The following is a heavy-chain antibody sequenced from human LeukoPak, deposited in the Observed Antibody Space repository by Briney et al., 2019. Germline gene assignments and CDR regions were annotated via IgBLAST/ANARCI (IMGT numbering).Heavy chain of an antibody. CDR1: GGSISSGGYY. V-gene: IGHV4-30-2*01. D-gene: IGHD3-10*01. Sequence: SETLSLTCTVSGGSISSGGYYWRWIRQPPGKGLEWIGYIYHSGGTYYNPSLKSRVTTSVDRSKNQFSLKLSSVTAADTAVYYCARVSHSMVRGVGWFDPWGQGTLVTVSS. J-gene: IGHJ5*02. CDR3: ARVSHSMVRGVGWFDP. CDR2: IYHSGGT.